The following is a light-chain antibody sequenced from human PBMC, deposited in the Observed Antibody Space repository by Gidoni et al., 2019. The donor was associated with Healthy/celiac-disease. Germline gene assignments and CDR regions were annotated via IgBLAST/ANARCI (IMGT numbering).Light chain of an antibody. CDR1: RSNIGAGYA. CDR3: QTYDDSLSWV. CDR2: DNT. V-gene: IGLV1-40*01. J-gene: IGLJ3*02. Sequence: QSVPTQPPSVSGAQGQRVTISCTGSRSNIGAGYAVHWYQQLPGTAPKVVIYDNTDRPSGVPDRFSASKSDTSASLAITGLQAEDEADYYCQTYDDSLSWVFGGGTKVTVL.